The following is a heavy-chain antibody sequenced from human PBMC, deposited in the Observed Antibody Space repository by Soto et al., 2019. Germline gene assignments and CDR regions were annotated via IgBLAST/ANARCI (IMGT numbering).Heavy chain of an antibody. J-gene: IGHJ4*02. CDR2: IYYSGST. V-gene: IGHV4-59*08. Sequence: SETLSLTCTVSGGSISSYYWSWIRQPPGKGLEWIGYIYYSGSTNYNPSLKSRVTISVDTSKNQFSLKRSSVTAADTAVYYCARLEGLTGTTYFDYWGQGTLVTVSS. CDR1: GGSISSYY. CDR3: ARLEGLTGTTYFDY. D-gene: IGHD1-7*01.